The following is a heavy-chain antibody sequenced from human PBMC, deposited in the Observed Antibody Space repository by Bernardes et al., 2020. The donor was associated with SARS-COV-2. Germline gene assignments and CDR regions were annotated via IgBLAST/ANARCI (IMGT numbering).Heavy chain of an antibody. V-gene: IGHV3-30*18. CDR2: ISYEGSKR. CDR3: AKVQAIFWIRPYNSGMDV. CDR1: GFTFNNFG. J-gene: IGHJ6*02. D-gene: IGHD5-18*01. Sequence: GGSLRLSCAASGFTFNNFGIHWVRQAPGRGLEWVAVISYEGSKRYYADSLEGRFTISKDNSKNTVYLQMNNLGSEDTAIYYCAKVQAIFWIRPYNSGMDVWGQGTTVTVSS.